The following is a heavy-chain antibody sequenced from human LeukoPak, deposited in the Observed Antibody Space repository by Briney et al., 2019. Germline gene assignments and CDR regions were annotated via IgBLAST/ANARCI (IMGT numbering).Heavy chain of an antibody. CDR1: GGTFSSYA. J-gene: IGHJ3*02. Sequence: GSSVKVSCKASGGTFSSYAISWVRQAPGQGLEWMGGIIPIFGSANYAQKFQDRVTITADESTSTAYMELSSLRSEDTAVYYCARAMKYQLLDDAFDIWGQGTMVTVSS. V-gene: IGHV1-69*01. CDR2: IIPIFGSA. D-gene: IGHD2-2*01. CDR3: ARAMKYQLLDDAFDI.